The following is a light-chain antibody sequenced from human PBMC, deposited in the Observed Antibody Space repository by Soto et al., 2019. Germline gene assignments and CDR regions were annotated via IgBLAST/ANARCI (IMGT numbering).Light chain of an antibody. V-gene: IGKV3-11*01. Sequence: EIGLTQSPATLSSLPGDRVTLSCRASQAVNTRLAWYQHKPGQAPRLLIYLASNRAAGVPARFSGSGSGTNFTLTISDVEPEDFAVYYCQQRSHWPRTFGQGTKVDI. CDR3: QQRSHWPRT. CDR1: QAVNTR. J-gene: IGKJ1*01. CDR2: LAS.